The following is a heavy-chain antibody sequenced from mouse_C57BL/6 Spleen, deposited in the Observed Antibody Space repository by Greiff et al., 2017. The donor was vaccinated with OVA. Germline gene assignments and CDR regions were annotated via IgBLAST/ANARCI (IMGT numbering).Heavy chain of an antibody. D-gene: IGHD2-4*01. CDR3: VCLYDYDGY. J-gene: IGHJ2*01. Sequence: VQLQQSGPELVKPGASVKMSCKASGYTFTDYHMHWVKQSHGKSLEWIGYINPNNGGTSYNQKFKGKATLTVNKSSSTAYMELRGLTSEDSAGYCCVCLYDYDGYWGQGTTLTVSS. CDR2: INPNNGGT. V-gene: IGHV1-22*01. CDR1: GYTFTDYH.